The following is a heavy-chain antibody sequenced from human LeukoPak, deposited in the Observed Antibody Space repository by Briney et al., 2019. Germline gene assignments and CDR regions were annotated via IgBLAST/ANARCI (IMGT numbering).Heavy chain of an antibody. D-gene: IGHD3-3*01. J-gene: IGHJ4*02. V-gene: IGHV4-38-2*02. CDR2: IYYSGST. CDR3: ARLDRVVSDY. Sequence: PSETLSLTCTVSGYSISSGYYWGWIRQPPGKGLEWIGSIYYSGSTYYNPSLKSRVTISVDTSKNQFSLKLSSVTAADTAVYYCARLDRVVSDYWGQGTLVTVSS. CDR1: GYSISSGYY.